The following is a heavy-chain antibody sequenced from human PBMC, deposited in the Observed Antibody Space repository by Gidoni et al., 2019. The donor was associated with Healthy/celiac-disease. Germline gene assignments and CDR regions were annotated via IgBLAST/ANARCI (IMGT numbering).Heavy chain of an antibody. CDR3: ARDGVWDFWSAGRDENWFDP. CDR1: GFTFSSYA. J-gene: IGHJ5*02. D-gene: IGHD3-3*01. CDR2: ISYDGSNK. Sequence: QVQLVESGGGVVQHGRSLRLSCAASGFTFSSYAMHWVRQAPGKGLEWVAVISYDGSNKYYADSVKGRFTISRDNSKNTLYLQMNSLRAEDTAVYYCARDGVWDFWSAGRDENWFDPWGQGTLVTVSS. V-gene: IGHV3-30-3*01.